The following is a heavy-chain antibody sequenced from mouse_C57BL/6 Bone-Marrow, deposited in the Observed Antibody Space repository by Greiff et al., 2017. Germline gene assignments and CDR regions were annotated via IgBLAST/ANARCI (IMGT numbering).Heavy chain of an antibody. CDR1: GFTFSSYG. V-gene: IGHV5-6*01. CDR3: ARNGHDYGSSYPFAY. Sequence: EVQLVESGGDLVKPGGSLKLSCAASGFTFSSYGMSWVRQTPDKRLEWVATISSCGSYTYYTHNVKGRFTISRDNAKNTLYLQMSSLKSEDTAMYYCARNGHDYGSSYPFAYWGQGTLVTVSA. D-gene: IGHD1-1*01. J-gene: IGHJ3*01. CDR2: ISSCGSYT.